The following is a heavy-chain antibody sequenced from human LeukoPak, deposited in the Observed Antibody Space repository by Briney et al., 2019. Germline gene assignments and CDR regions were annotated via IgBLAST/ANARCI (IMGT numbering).Heavy chain of an antibody. Sequence: GGSLRLSCAASGFTFSSYWMRWVRQAPGKGLEWVANIKQDGSEKNYVDSVKGRFTISRDNAKNSLYLQMNSLRAEDTAVYYCARSSTYYYDSSHHHRGMDVWGQGTTVTVSS. CDR3: ARSSTYYYDSSHHHRGMDV. CDR1: GFTFSSYW. V-gene: IGHV3-7*03. CDR2: IKQDGSEK. D-gene: IGHD3-22*01. J-gene: IGHJ6*02.